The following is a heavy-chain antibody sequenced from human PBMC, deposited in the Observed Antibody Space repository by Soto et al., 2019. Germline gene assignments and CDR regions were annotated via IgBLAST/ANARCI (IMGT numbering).Heavy chain of an antibody. CDR1: GFTFSSYA. J-gene: IGHJ6*02. V-gene: IGHV3-23*01. CDR3: AKDRGGHYGDGRGYYYGMDV. D-gene: IGHD4-17*01. CDR2: ISGSGGST. Sequence: GGSLRLSCAASGFTFSSYAMSWVRQAPGKGLEWVSAISGSGGSTYYADSVKGRFTISRDNSKNTLYLQMNSLRAEDTAVYYCAKDRGGHYGDGRGYYYGMDVWGQGTTVTVSS.